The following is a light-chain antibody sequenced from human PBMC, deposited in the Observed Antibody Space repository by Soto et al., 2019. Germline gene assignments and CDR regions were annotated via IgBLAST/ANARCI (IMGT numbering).Light chain of an antibody. CDR2: DAS. CDR3: QLRSNWLDT. J-gene: IGKJ2*01. V-gene: IGKV3-11*01. CDR1: QSVSSY. Sequence: EIVLTQSPATLSLSPGERATLSCRASQSVSSYLAWYQQKPGQPPRLLIYDASNRATGIPARFSGSGSGTEFTLTISSLEPEDFAVYHCQLRSNWLDTFGQGTKLEIK.